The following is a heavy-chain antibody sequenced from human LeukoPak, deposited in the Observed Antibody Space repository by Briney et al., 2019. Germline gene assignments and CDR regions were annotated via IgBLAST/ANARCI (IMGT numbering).Heavy chain of an antibody. D-gene: IGHD3-9*01. Sequence: GASVKVSCKASAYTLTSYYMHWVRQAPGQGPEWMGVINPSGGSTTSYAQKIQGRVTMTRDTSMSTVTMELSSLRSEDTAVYYCARGTLRYFDFWGQGTLVTVSS. J-gene: IGHJ4*02. CDR1: AYTLTSYY. CDR2: INPSGGSTT. CDR3: ARGTLRYFDF. V-gene: IGHV1-46*01.